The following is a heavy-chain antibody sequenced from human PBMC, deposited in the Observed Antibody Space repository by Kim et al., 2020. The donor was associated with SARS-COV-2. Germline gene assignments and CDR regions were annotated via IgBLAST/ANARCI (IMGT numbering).Heavy chain of an antibody. CDR1: GFTFSSYA. D-gene: IGHD3-3*01. J-gene: IGHJ4*02. V-gene: IGHV3-23*01. CDR2: ISGSGGST. CDR3: AKVIRFLEWLPDYFDY. Sequence: GGSLRLSCAASGFTFSSYAMSWVRQAPGKGLEWVSAISGSGGSTYYADSVKGRFTISRDNSKNTLYLQMNSLRAEDTAVYYCAKVIRFLEWLPDYFDYWGQGTLVTVSS.